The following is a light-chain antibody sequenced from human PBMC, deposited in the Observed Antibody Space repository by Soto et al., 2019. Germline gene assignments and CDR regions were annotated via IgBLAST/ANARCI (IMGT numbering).Light chain of an antibody. CDR3: QQYDNL. CDR1: QDISNY. J-gene: IGKJ5*01. CDR2: DAS. Sequence: DIQMTQSPSSLPASVGDRVTITCQASQDISNYLNWYQQKPGKAPKLLIYDASNLETGVPSRFSGSGSGTDFTFTISSLQPEDIATYYCQQYDNLFGQGTDWRL. V-gene: IGKV1-33*01.